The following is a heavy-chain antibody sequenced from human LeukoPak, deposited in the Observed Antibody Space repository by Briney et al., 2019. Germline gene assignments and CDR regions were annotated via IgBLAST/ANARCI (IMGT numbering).Heavy chain of an antibody. CDR3: AIFGGGYCSGGSCYGVSHYYFDY. CDR2: IYPGDSDT. CDR1: GYSFTSYW. J-gene: IGHJ4*02. Sequence: GESLKISCKGSGYSFTSYWIGWVRQMPGKGLEWMGIIYPGDSDTRYSPSFQGQVTISADKSISTAYLQWSSLKASDTAMYYCAIFGGGYCSGGSCYGVSHYYFDYRGQGTLVTVSS. V-gene: IGHV5-51*01. D-gene: IGHD2-15*01.